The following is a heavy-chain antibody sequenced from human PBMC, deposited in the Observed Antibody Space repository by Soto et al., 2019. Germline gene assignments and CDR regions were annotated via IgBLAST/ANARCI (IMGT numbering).Heavy chain of an antibody. CDR2: FYPEDGET. CDR3: ATVWAPRSIAAHRWFDP. J-gene: IGHJ5*02. V-gene: IGHV1-24*01. CDR1: GYTLTELS. D-gene: IGHD6-6*01. Sequence: QVQLVQSGAEVKKPGASVKVSCKVSGYTLTELSMHWVRQAPGKGREWRVGFYPEDGETIYAQKFQGRVTMTEDTSTDTAYMELSSLRSEDTAVYYCATVWAPRSIAAHRWFDPWGQGTLVTVSS.